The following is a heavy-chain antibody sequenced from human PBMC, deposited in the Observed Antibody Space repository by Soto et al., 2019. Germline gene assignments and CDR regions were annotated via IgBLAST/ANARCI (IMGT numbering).Heavy chain of an antibody. Sequence: VHLVQSGAEVKKPGASVKVSCKASGYAFSNYYIHWVRQAPGQGLEWLGWINPHSGGTNYEQKCQGRVTMTIDTYITTVYMEMSGLAFDDTALYYCARDHGIPTRRCDFAMDVWGQGTSVTVSS. CDR2: INPHSGGT. D-gene: IGHD6-6*01. J-gene: IGHJ6*02. V-gene: IGHV1-2*02. CDR3: ARDHGIPTRRCDFAMDV. CDR1: GYAFSNYY.